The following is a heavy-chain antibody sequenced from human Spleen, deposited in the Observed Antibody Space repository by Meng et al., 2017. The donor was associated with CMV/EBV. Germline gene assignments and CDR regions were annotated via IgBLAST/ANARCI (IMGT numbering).Heavy chain of an antibody. J-gene: IGHJ4*02. CDR3: ATGSGTFSPDY. D-gene: IGHD1-26*01. CDR2: INPNSGGT. CDR1: EYTFTTYY. V-gene: IGHV1-2*02. Sequence: SCKASEYTFTTYYLHWVRQAPGQGLEWMGWINPNSGGTNYAQDFQGRVTMTRDTSISAAYMELTRLTSDDTALYYCATGSGTFSPDYWGQGTLVTVSS.